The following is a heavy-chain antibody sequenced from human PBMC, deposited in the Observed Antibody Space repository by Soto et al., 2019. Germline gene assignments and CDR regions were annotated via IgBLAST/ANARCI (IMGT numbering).Heavy chain of an antibody. J-gene: IGHJ5*02. CDR2: IYYSGST. CDR3: ARDRTQFDP. V-gene: IGHV4-59*01. CDR1: GDSISSYY. Sequence: SETLSLTCTVSGDSISSYYWSWIRQPPGKGLEWIGYIYYSGSTNYNPSLKSRVAISVDTSKNQFSLKLSSLTAADTAVYYCARDRTQFDPWGQGTLVTVSS.